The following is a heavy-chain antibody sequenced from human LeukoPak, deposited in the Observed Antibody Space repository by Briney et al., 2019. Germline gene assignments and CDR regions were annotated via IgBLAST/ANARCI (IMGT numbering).Heavy chain of an antibody. CDR3: ARGAIAAAGTEWFDP. CDR2: INHSGST. J-gene: IGHJ5*02. Sequence: SETVSLTCADYGGSFSGYYWSWIRQPPGKGLEWIGEINHSGSTNYNPSLKSRVTISVDTPKNQFSLKLSSVTAADTAVYYCARGAIAAAGTEWFDPWGQGTLVTVSS. D-gene: IGHD6-13*01. V-gene: IGHV4-34*01. CDR1: GGSFSGYY.